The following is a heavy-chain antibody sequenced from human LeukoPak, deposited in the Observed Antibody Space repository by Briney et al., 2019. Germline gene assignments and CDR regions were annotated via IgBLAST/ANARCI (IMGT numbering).Heavy chain of an antibody. D-gene: IGHD7-27*01. Sequence: GGSLRLSCAASGFSFTTYAIGWVRQAPGKGLEWVSTIGGSGESTYYADSVKGRFTISRDTSRNTLYLQMNSLRAEDTAIYYCARGGPTGALDYWGQGTLVTVSS. CDR3: ARGGPTGALDY. V-gene: IGHV3-23*01. CDR1: GFSFTTYA. J-gene: IGHJ4*02. CDR2: IGGSGEST.